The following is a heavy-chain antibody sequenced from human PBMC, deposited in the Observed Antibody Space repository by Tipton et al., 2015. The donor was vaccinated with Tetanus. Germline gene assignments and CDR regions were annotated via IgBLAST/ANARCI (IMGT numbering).Heavy chain of an antibody. CDR3: ARDFRERSGTYFSYCYTMDA. D-gene: IGHD1-26*01. CDR2: IYSSGST. V-gene: IGHV4-4*07. CDR1: GGSLSTFY. Sequence: TLSLTCTVSGGSLSTFYWNWIRQPAGKGLEWIGRIYSSGSTNYHPSLKSRVTMSIDTYKNQFSLGLTAVTAADTAVYYCARDFRERSGTYFSYCYTMDAWGQGTTVTVSS. J-gene: IGHJ6*02.